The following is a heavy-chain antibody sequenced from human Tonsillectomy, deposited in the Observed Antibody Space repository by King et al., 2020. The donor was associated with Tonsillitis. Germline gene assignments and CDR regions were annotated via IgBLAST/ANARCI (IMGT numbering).Heavy chain of an antibody. V-gene: IGHV4-34*01. Sequence: VQLQQGGAGLLKPSETLSLNCAVYGGSFSGYYWSWIRQPPGKGLEWIGEINHSGSTNYNPSLKSRVTISVDTSKNQFSLKLSSVTAADTAVYYCARTPYYDSSGYYYVDYFDYWGQGTLVTVSS. CDR3: ARTPYYDSSGYYYVDYFDY. D-gene: IGHD3-22*01. CDR2: INHSGST. J-gene: IGHJ4*02. CDR1: GGSFSGYY.